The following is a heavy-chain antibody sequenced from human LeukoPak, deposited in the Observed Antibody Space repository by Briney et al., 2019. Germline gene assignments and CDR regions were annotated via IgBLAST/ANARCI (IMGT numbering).Heavy chain of an antibody. Sequence: GGSLRLSCAASGFTFDDYAMHWVRQAPGKGLEGVSGISWNSGSIGYADSVKGRFTISRDNAKNSLYLQMNSLRAEDTALYYCAKDKDFGVDPPYYFDYWGQGTLVTVSS. J-gene: IGHJ4*02. D-gene: IGHD3-3*01. CDR1: GFTFDDYA. CDR3: AKDKDFGVDPPYYFDY. CDR2: ISWNSGSI. V-gene: IGHV3-9*01.